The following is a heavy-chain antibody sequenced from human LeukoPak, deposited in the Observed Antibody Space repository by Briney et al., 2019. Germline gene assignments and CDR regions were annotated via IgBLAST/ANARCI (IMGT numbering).Heavy chain of an antibody. J-gene: IGHJ3*02. CDR1: GYSISSGYY. CDR2: IYYSGST. Sequence: SETLSLTCTVSGYSISSGYYWGWIRQPPGKGLEWIGYIYYSGSTNYNPSLKSRVTISVDTSKNQFSLKLSSVTAADTAVYYCARESGVTMIVVLIHGAFDIWGQGTMVTVSS. D-gene: IGHD3-22*01. CDR3: ARESGVTMIVVLIHGAFDI. V-gene: IGHV4-38-2*02.